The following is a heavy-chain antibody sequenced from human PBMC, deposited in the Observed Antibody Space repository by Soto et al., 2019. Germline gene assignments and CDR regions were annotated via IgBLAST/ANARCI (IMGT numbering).Heavy chain of an antibody. D-gene: IGHD6-13*01. CDR1: GFTFSSYA. V-gene: IGHV3-30-3*01. Sequence: QSGGSLRLSCAASGFTFSSYAMHWVRQAPGKGLEWVAVISYDGSNKYYADSVKGRFTISRDNSKNTLYLQMNSLRAEDTAVYYCARTPGKQLGYYYGMDVWGQGTTVTVPS. J-gene: IGHJ6*02. CDR3: ARTPGKQLGYYYGMDV. CDR2: ISYDGSNK.